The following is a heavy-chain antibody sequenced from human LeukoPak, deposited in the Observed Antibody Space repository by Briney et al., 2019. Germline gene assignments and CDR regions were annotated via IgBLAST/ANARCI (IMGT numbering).Heavy chain of an antibody. D-gene: IGHD4-23*01. J-gene: IGHJ3*02. CDR3: ARAGRTTVVTPGDAFDI. CDR2: IIPIFGTA. Sequence: GASVKVSCKASGGTFSSYAISWVRQAPGQGLEWMGGIIPIFGTANYAQKFQGRVTITADKSTSTAYMELSSLRSEDTAVYYCARAGRTTVVTPGDAFDIWGQGTMVTVSS. V-gene: IGHV1-69*06. CDR1: GGTFSSYA.